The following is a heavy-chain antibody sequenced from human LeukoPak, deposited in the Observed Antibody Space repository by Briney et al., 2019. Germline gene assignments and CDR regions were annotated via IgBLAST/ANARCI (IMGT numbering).Heavy chain of an antibody. CDR3: ARGQLRLRHRGFDP. CDR1: GYIFTSYF. D-gene: IGHD4-17*01. CDR2: MNTNSGYT. Sequence: GASVKGSCKASGYIFTSYFMHWVRQAPGQGLEWRGWMNTNSGYTGYAQKFQGRVTITRNTSISTAYMELSRLRSDDTAVYYCARGQLRLRHRGFDPWGQGTLVTVSS. J-gene: IGHJ5*02. V-gene: IGHV1-8*03.